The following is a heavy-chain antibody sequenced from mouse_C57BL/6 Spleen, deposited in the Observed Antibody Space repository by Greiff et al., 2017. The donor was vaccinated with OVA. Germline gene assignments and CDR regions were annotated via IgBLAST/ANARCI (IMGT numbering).Heavy chain of an antibody. J-gene: IGHJ2*01. CDR2: IHPSSGYT. Sequence: QVQLQQSGAELARPGASVKMSCKASGYTFTSYTMPWVKQRPGQGLEWIGYIHPSSGYTKYHQKFQDKATLTADKSSSTAYMQLSSLTSEDSAVYYCARDGFDYWGQGTTLTVSS. CDR3: ARDGFDY. D-gene: IGHD2-3*01. V-gene: IGHV1-4*01. CDR1: GYTFTSYT.